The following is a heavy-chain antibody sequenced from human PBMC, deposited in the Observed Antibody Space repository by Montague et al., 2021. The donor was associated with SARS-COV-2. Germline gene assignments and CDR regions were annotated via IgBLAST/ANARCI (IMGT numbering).Heavy chain of an antibody. D-gene: IGHD3-3*01. CDR1: GGSISSSHW. CDR2: IYHSGIT. V-gene: IGHV4-4*01. Sequence: ETLSLTCAVSGGSISSSHWWRLVRQPPGKGLGWGGEIYHSGITNYTPSLKRLVTISVDTTKNHFSMKLGSVTAADTALYCCARKACGGITYFGVVTASYYFEFWGQGTLVTVSS. J-gene: IGHJ4*02. CDR3: ARKACGGITYFGVVTASYYFEF.